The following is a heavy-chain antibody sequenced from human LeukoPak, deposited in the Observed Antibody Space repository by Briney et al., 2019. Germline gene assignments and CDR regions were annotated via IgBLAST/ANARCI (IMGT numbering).Heavy chain of an antibody. CDR1: GFTFSSYG. V-gene: IGHV3-33*01. Sequence: QPGRSLRLSCAASGFTFSSYGMHWVRQAPGKGLEWVAIIWYDGSNKYYADSVKGRFTISRDNSKNTLDLQMNSLRAEDTAVYYCARDFRSGYFDYGGQGTLVTVSS. CDR2: IWYDGSNK. D-gene: IGHD3-3*01. CDR3: ARDFRSGYFDY. J-gene: IGHJ4*02.